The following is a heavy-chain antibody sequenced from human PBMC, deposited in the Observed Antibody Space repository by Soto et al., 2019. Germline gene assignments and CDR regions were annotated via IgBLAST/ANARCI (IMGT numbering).Heavy chain of an antibody. CDR3: ARGRKRVTMVRGVITPYYYMDV. CDR2: INHSGST. V-gene: IGHV4-34*01. Sequence: QVQLQQWGAGLLKPSETLSLTCAVYGGSFSGYYWSWIRQPPGKGLEWIGEINHSGSTNYNPSLKSRVTISVDTSKTQFSLKLSSVTAADTAVYYCARGRKRVTMVRGVITPYYYMDVWGKGTTVTVSS. CDR1: GGSFSGYY. J-gene: IGHJ6*03. D-gene: IGHD3-10*01.